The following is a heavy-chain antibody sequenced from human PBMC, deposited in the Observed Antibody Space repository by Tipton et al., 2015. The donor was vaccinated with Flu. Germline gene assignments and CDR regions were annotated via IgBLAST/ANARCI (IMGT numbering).Heavy chain of an antibody. Sequence: TLSLTCTVSGGSISSGGYYWSWIRQPAGKGLEWIGRIYASGSTNYNPSLKSRVTISVDTSKNQFSLRLSSVTAADTALYYCAGKISMGLLGRMDAFDIWGQGKMVTGSS. D-gene: IGHD3-10*01. CDR2: IYASGST. J-gene: IGHJ3*02. CDR1: GGSISSGGYY. V-gene: IGHV4-61*02. CDR3: AGKISMGLLGRMDAFDI.